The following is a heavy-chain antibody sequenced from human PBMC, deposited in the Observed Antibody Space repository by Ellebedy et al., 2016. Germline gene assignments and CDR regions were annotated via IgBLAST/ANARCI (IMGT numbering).Heavy chain of an antibody. CDR1: GGTFSSYA. J-gene: IGHJ4*02. Sequence: ASVKVSCKASGGTFSSYAISWVRQAPGQGLEWMGRIIPILGIANYAQKFQGRVTITADKSTSTAYMELSSLRSEDTAVYYCARTSNYGGNSGYYWGQGTLVTVSS. D-gene: IGHD4-23*01. CDR2: IIPILGIA. V-gene: IGHV1-69*04. CDR3: ARTSNYGGNSGYY.